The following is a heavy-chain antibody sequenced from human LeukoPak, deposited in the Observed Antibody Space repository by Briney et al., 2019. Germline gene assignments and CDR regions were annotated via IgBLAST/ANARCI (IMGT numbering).Heavy chain of an antibody. CDR3: ARDKWYYDILTGYPLDY. V-gene: IGHV3-7*01. CDR1: GITFSNAW. D-gene: IGHD3-9*01. J-gene: IGHJ4*02. Sequence: PGGSLRLSCAASGITFSNAWMTWVRQAPGKGLEWVANIKQDGSEKYYVDSVKGRFTISRDNAKNSLYLQMNSLRAEDTAVYYCARDKWYYDILTGYPLDYWGQGTLVTVSS. CDR2: IKQDGSEK.